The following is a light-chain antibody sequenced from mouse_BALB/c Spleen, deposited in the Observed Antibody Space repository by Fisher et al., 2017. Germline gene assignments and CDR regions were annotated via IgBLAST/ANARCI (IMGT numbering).Light chain of an antibody. CDR3: QQWSSNPLT. J-gene: IGKJ5*01. CDR2: RTS. CDR1: SSVSY. Sequence: IVMTQTTAIMSASPGEKVTMTCSASSSVSYMYWYQQKPGSSPKPWIYRTSNLASGVPARFSGSGSGTSYSLTISSMEAEDAATYYCQQWSSNPLTFGAGTKLELK. V-gene: IGKV4-68*01.